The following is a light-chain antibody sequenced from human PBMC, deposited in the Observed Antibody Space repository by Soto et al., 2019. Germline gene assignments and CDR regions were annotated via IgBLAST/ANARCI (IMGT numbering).Light chain of an antibody. CDR1: QDISNY. CDR3: QQYDNLPPT. J-gene: IGKJ3*01. V-gene: IGKV1-33*01. Sequence: DIQMTQSPSSLSASVGDRVTITCQASQDISNYLNWYQQKPGKAPKLLIYDASNLETGVPSRFSGSGSGTDFTFTISSLQPEDIATYYCQQYDNLPPTCGPGTKVDIK. CDR2: DAS.